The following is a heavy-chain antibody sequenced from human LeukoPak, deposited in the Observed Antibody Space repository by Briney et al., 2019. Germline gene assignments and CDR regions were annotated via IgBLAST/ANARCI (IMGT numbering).Heavy chain of an antibody. J-gene: IGHJ3*02. V-gene: IGHV3-7*01. Sequence: GGSLRLSCAASGFTFSSYWMSWVRQAPGKGLEWVANIKQDGREKYYVESVKGRFTISRDNAKNSLYLQMNSLRAEDTAVYYCAREEYYYGSGSYYPDAFDIWGQGTMVTVSS. CDR3: AREEYYYGSGSYYPDAFDI. CDR2: IKQDGREK. D-gene: IGHD3-10*01. CDR1: GFTFSSYW.